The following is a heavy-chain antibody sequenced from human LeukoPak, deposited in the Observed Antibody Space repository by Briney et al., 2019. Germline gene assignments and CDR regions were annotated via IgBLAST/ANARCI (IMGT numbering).Heavy chain of an antibody. Sequence: GASVKVSCKASGYTFTGYYMHWVRQAPGQGLEWMGWINPNSGGTNYAQKFQGRVTMTTDTSTSTAYMELRSLRSDDTAVYYCARLRGDWAAPDSDYWGQGTLVTVSS. CDR2: INPNSGGT. J-gene: IGHJ4*02. V-gene: IGHV1-2*02. CDR3: ARLRGDWAAPDSDY. D-gene: IGHD3-10*01. CDR1: GYTFTGYY.